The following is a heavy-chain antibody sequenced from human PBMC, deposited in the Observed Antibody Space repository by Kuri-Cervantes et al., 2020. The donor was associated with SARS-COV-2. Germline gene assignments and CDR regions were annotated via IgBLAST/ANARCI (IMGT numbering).Heavy chain of an antibody. CDR3: ARNSAFSSSWPLDN. CDR2: IYHSGST. V-gene: IGHV4-39*01. D-gene: IGHD6-13*01. Sequence: SETLSLTCTVSGGSITSSAYYWGWVRQPPGKGLEWIATIYHSGSTYYNPSLKSRVTISIDTSKNQFSLKLSSMTAADTAVYYCARNSAFSSSWPLDNWGQGTLVTVSS. J-gene: IGHJ4*02. CDR1: GGSITSSAYY.